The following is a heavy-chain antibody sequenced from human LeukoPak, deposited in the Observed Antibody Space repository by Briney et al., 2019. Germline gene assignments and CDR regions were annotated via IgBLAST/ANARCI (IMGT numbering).Heavy chain of an antibody. CDR1: GGSFSGYY. CDR2: INHSGST. Sequence: SETLSLTCAVYGGSFSGYYWSWIRQPPGKGLEWIGEINHSGSTNYNPSLKSRVTISVDTSKNQFSLKLSSVTAADTAVYYCARPARIAVAGNWFDPWGQGTLVTVSS. V-gene: IGHV4-34*01. CDR3: ARPARIAVAGNWFDP. J-gene: IGHJ5*02. D-gene: IGHD6-19*01.